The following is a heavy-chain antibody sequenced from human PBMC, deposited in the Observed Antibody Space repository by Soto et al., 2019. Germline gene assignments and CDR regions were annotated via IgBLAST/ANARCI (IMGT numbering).Heavy chain of an antibody. CDR2: INPNSGGT. J-gene: IGHJ4*02. CDR1: GYTFTGYY. CDR3: ARSGEVLRYFDWNFDY. V-gene: IGHV1-2*04. Sequence: ASVKVSCKASGYTFTGYYMHWVRQAPGHGLEWMGWINPNSGGTNYAQKFQGWVTMTRDTSISTAYMELSRLRSDDTAVYYCARSGEVLRYFDWNFDYWGQGTLVTVSS. D-gene: IGHD3-9*01.